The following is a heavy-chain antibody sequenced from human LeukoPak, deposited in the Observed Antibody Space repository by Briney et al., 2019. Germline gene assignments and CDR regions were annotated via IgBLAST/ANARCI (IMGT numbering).Heavy chain of an antibody. D-gene: IGHD5-18*01. Sequence: GGSLRLSCAASRFTVSSTYMSWVRQAPGKGLEWVSVIYSGGRTEYAASVKGRFTISRDSSKNALYLQMNSLRAEDTAVYFCAREKDTAMVWGYYYYMDVWGKGTTVTVSS. J-gene: IGHJ6*03. CDR2: IYSGGRT. CDR3: AREKDTAMVWGYYYYMDV. CDR1: RFTVSSTY. V-gene: IGHV3-66*01.